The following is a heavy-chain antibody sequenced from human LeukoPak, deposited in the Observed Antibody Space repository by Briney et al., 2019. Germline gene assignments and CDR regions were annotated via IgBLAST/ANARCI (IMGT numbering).Heavy chain of an antibody. CDR2: INHSGGT. J-gene: IGHJ4*02. V-gene: IGHV4-34*01. CDR1: GGSFSGYY. Sequence: SETLSLTCAVYGGSFSGYYWSWIRQPPGKGLEWIGEINHSGGTNYNPSLKSRVTISVDTSKNQFSLKLSSVTAGDTAVYYCATYLPESSGYRFEYWGQGTLVTVSP. CDR3: ATYLPESSGYRFEY. D-gene: IGHD3-22*01.